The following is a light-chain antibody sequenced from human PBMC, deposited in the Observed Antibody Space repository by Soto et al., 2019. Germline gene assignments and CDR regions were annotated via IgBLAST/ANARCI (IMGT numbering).Light chain of an antibody. Sequence: EIVLTQSPATLSVSPGDRVTLSCRASQSVRNNFAWYQQRPGQAPRLLMYAASTRAPGIPARFSGSGSGTEFTLTISSLQSDEFAVYSGQQYNEWPPLTFGTGTKGDI. J-gene: IGKJ3*01. CDR3: QQYNEWPPLT. CDR1: QSVRNN. V-gene: IGKV3D-15*01. CDR2: AAS.